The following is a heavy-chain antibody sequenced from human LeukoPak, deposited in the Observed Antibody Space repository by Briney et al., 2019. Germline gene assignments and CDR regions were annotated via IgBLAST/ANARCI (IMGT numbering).Heavy chain of an antibody. CDR3: ATRGITMVRGVIITRIGTNWFDP. V-gene: IGHV1-24*01. Sequence: ASVKVSCKVSGYTLTELSMHWVRQAPGKGLEWMGGFDPEDGETIYTQNFQGRVTMTEDTSTDTAYMELTSLRSEDTAVYYCATRGITMVRGVIITRIGTNWFDPWGQGTLVTVSS. CDR1: GYTLTELS. D-gene: IGHD3-10*01. J-gene: IGHJ5*02. CDR2: FDPEDGET.